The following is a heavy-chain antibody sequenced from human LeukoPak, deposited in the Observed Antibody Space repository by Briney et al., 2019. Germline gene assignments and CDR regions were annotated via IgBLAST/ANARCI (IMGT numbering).Heavy chain of an antibody. CDR3: ARWDRVDIAATNDDY. CDR2: INVYNGNT. J-gene: IGHJ4*02. Sequence: GASVKVSCKTSGYTFITYTINWVRQAPGQGLEWMGWINVYNGNTNNAQKFQGRVTMTTDTSTSTAYMELTSLRSDDTAVYYCARWDRVDIAATNDDYWGQGTLVTVSS. D-gene: IGHD5-12*01. V-gene: IGHV1-18*04. CDR1: GYTFITYT.